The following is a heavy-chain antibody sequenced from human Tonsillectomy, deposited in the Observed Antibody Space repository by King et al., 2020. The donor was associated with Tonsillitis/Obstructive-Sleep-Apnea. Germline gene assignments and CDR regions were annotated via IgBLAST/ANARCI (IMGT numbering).Heavy chain of an antibody. CDR1: VGTFSSYA. Sequence: QLVQSGAEVKKPGSSVKVSCKASVGTFSSYAISWVRQAPGQGLEWMGGIIPIFVTAKYAQKFQGRVTITADESTSTAYMELSSLRSEETAVYYCARGKVSGEYPPMDVWGKGTTVTVSS. CDR3: ARGKVSGEYPPMDV. J-gene: IGHJ6*03. D-gene: IGHD2-2*01. CDR2: IIPIFVTA. V-gene: IGHV1-69*01.